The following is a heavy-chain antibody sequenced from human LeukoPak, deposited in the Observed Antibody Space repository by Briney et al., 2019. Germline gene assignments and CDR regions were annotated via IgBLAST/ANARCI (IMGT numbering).Heavy chain of an antibody. CDR2: IYPGDSDT. V-gene: IGHV5-51*01. Sequence: KHGESLKISCKGSGYSFTSYWIGWVRQLPGKGLEWMGIIYPGDSDTRYSPSFQGQVTISADKSISTAYLQWSSLKASDTAMYYCARPRRDCSSTSCYFPYWGQGTLVTVSS. CDR3: ARPRRDCSSTSCYFPY. J-gene: IGHJ4*02. D-gene: IGHD2-2*01. CDR1: GYSFTSYW.